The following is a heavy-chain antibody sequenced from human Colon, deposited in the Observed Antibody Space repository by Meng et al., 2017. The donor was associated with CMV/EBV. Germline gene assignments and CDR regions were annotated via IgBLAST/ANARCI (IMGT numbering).Heavy chain of an antibody. V-gene: IGHV3-21*01. J-gene: IGHJ4*02. CDR3: AKEYEFEDSSDHFDH. CDR2: ISTISGFM. CDR1: GFTSSSFG. Sequence: GGSLRLSCAASGFTSSSFGMNWVRQAPGKGLEWVSSISTISGFMYYADSVRGRFTISRDNAKNSVYLQMNNLRAEDTAVYYCAKEYEFEDSSDHFDHWGQGTLVTVSS. D-gene: IGHD3-22*01.